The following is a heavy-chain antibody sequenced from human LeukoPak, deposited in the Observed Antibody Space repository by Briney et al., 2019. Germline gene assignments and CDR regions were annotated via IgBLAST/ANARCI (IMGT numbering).Heavy chain of an antibody. D-gene: IGHD4-17*01. Sequence: PSETLSLTCAVSDDSFSSHYWTWIRQPPGKGLEWIGYISYIGSTNYNPSLKSRVSISIDTSKNQFSLKLSSVTAADTAVYYCARDLVTVTKGFDIWGQGTMVSVSS. CDR1: DDSFSSHY. J-gene: IGHJ3*02. CDR3: ARDLVTVTKGFDI. CDR2: ISYIGST. V-gene: IGHV4-59*11.